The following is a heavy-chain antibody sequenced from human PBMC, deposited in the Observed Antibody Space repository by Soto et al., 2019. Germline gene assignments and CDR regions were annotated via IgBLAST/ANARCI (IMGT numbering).Heavy chain of an antibody. J-gene: IGHJ4*02. Sequence: GGSLRLSCAASGFTFSSYAMSWVRQAPGKGLEWVSAISGSGGSTYYADSVKGRFTISRDNSKNTLYLQMNSLRAEDTAVYYCAKDSLGGWEHQGYFDYWGQGTLVTVSS. CDR3: AKDSLGGWEHQGYFDY. D-gene: IGHD1-26*01. CDR1: GFTFSSYA. CDR2: ISGSGGST. V-gene: IGHV3-23*01.